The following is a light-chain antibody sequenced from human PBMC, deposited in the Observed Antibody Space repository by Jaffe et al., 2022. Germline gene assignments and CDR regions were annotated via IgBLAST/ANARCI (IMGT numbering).Light chain of an antibody. J-gene: IGKJ3*01. CDR1: QDISNF. Sequence: DIQMTQSPSSLSASVGDRVTITCQASQDISNFLNWYQQKPGKAPKLLIYDASNLETGVPSRFSGSGSGTDFTFTISSLQPEDIATYYCQQYDHLPRVFGPGTKVDIK. V-gene: IGKV1-33*01. CDR2: DAS. CDR3: QQYDHLPRV.